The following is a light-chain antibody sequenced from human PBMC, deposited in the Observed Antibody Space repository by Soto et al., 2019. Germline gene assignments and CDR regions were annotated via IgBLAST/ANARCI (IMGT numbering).Light chain of an antibody. CDR3: QQYSDGLT. Sequence: EIVMTQSPDTLSVSPGERATLSCRASQTLNINLAWYQQKPGQAPRLLIYGASTRATGFPARFSGSGSGTMFTLTITNLQPEDSAVYYCQQYSDGLTFGQGTRWIS. CDR2: GAS. CDR1: QTLNIN. V-gene: IGKV3-15*01. J-gene: IGKJ1*01.